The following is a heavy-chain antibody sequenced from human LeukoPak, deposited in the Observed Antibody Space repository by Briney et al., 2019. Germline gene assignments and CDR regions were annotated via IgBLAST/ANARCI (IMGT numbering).Heavy chain of an antibody. CDR2: ISSNGGNT. CDR3: ARGEFRYYFDY. Sequence: GGSLRLSCSASGFTFSSYSMHWVRQAPGKGLEYVSGISSNGGNTYYADSVKGRFIISRDNSKNTLYLQMNSLRAEDTAVYYCARGEFRYYFDYWGQGTLVTVSS. CDR1: GFTFSSYS. V-gene: IGHV3-64*04. D-gene: IGHD2-21*01. J-gene: IGHJ4*02.